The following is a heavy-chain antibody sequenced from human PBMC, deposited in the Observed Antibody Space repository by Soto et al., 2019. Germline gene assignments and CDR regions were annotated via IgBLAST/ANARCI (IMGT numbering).Heavy chain of an antibody. Sequence: QVQLQESGPGLVKPSETLSLTCTVSGGDISTYYWTWIRQPAGKGLEWIGRIYSSGSTKYNPSLKSRVTMSLDTSKNQFSLRLSSVTAADTAVYYCARGQRFSDWFDPWCQGTLVTVSS. V-gene: IGHV4-4*07. CDR3: ARGQRFSDWFDP. D-gene: IGHD3-3*01. CDR1: GGDISTYY. J-gene: IGHJ5*02. CDR2: IYSSGST.